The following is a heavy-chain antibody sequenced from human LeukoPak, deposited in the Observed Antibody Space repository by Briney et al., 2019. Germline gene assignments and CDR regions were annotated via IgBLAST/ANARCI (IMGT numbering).Heavy chain of an antibody. J-gene: IGHJ4*02. CDR2: IWYDGSNK. CDR3: ARVGDDSSGYYFDY. D-gene: IGHD3-22*01. CDR1: GFTFSSYG. Sequence: QPGRSLRLSCAASGFTFSSYGMHWVRQAPGKGLEWVAVIWYDGSNKYYADSVKGRFTISRDNAKNSLYLQMNSLRAEDTAVYYCARVGDDSSGYYFDYWGQGTLVTVSS. V-gene: IGHV3-33*01.